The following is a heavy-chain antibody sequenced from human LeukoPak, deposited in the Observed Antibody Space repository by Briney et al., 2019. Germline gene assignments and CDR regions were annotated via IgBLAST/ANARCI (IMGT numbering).Heavy chain of an antibody. J-gene: IGHJ6*03. CDR2: VNPNSSNT. D-gene: IGHD6-13*01. Sequence: ASVKVSCKASGYTFTSYDINWVRQATGQGLEWMGWVNPNSSNTGYAQKFQGRVTITKNTSISTAYMELSSLRSEDTAVYYCARGRSSWKKYYYYMDVWGKGTTVTVSS. CDR1: GYTFTSYD. V-gene: IGHV1-8*03. CDR3: ARGRSSWKKYYYYMDV.